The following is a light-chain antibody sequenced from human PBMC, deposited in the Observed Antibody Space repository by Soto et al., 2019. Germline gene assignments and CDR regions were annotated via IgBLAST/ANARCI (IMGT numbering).Light chain of an antibody. J-gene: IGKJ4*01. V-gene: IGKV3-20*01. CDR3: HHNAFSPLT. CDR1: QSIISRY. CDR2: GVS. Sequence: IVLTQSPDTLSLSPGERATLSCRASQSIISRYLTWYQWRPGQPPRLLIYGVSIRATGIPDRFSGGGSGTDFTLSISRLEPEDFAVYYCHHNAFSPLTFGGGTRIEIK.